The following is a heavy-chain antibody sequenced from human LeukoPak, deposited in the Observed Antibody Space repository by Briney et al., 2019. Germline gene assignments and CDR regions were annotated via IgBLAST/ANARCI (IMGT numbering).Heavy chain of an antibody. J-gene: IGHJ4*02. CDR2: LYHRGNT. D-gene: IGHD3-10*01. CDR1: GGSISSSIYY. V-gene: IGHV4-39*07. Sequence: PSETLSLTCTVSGGSISSSIYYWGWIRQPPGKGLEWLGTLYHRGNTFYNPSLKGRVTISVDTSKNQFSLNVTSVTAADTAVYFCARRRLYDSGRFDWGQGTLVTVSS. CDR3: ARRRLYDSGRFD.